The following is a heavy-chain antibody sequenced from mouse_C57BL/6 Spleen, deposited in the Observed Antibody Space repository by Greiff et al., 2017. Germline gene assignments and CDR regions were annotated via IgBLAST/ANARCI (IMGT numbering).Heavy chain of an antibody. Sequence: EVKVEESGGGLVKPGGSLKLSCAASGFTFSSYAMSWVRQTPEKRLEWVATISDGGSYTYYPDNVKGRFTISRDNAKNNLYLQMSHLKSEDTAMYYCARERAQGYYFDYWGQGTTLTVSS. CDR1: GFTFSSYA. V-gene: IGHV5-4*01. CDR2: ISDGGSYT. CDR3: ARERAQGYYFDY. J-gene: IGHJ2*01. D-gene: IGHD3-2*02.